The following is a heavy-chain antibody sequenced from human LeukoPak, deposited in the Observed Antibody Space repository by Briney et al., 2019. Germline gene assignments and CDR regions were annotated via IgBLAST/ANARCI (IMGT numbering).Heavy chain of an antibody. CDR3: VRGERCGGDCSSRQQ. J-gene: IGHJ1*01. CDR1: GGPLTISY. CDR2: IYYTGIT. Sequence: SETLSLTCTVSGGPLTISYWSWIRQPPGGGLEWIGYIYYTGITNYHPSLAGRVTMSLDMSKNLISLNLDSVTAADTAVYYCVRGERCGGDCSSRQQWGQGTPVTVSS. D-gene: IGHD2-21*02. V-gene: IGHV4-59*13.